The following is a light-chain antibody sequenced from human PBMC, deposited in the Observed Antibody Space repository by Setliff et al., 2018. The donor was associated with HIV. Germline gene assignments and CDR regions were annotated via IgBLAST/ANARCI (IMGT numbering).Light chain of an antibody. CDR1: SSDLGSYHL. Sequence: LNQPAYVSGSPGQSITISCTGTSSDLGSYHLVSWYQHHPGKAPKLMIYEGSQRPSGVSTRFSGSTSGDTASLTIAGLQAEDEAEYYCCSYVAGSHYVFGTWTNVTVL. J-gene: IGLJ1*01. CDR2: EGS. V-gene: IGLV2-23*01. CDR3: CSYVAGSHYV.